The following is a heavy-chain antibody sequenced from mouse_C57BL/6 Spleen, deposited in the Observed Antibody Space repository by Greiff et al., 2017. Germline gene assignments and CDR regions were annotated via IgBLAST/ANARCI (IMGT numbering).Heavy chain of an antibody. J-gene: IGHJ1*03. CDR2: INPNNGGT. CDR3: ARHYGSDWYFDV. D-gene: IGHD1-1*01. Sequence: VQLQQSGPELVKPGASVKIPCKASGYTFTDYNMDWVKQSHGKSLKWIGDINPNNGGTIYNQKFKGKATLTVDKSSSTAYMELRSLTSEDTAVYYCARHYGSDWYFDVWGTGTTVTVSS. CDR1: GYTFTDYN. V-gene: IGHV1-18*01.